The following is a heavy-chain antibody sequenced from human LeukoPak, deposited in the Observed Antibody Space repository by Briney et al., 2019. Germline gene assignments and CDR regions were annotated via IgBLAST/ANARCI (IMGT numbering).Heavy chain of an antibody. CDR1: GGSVSGYY. Sequence: SETLSLTCVVSGGSVSGYYWGWIRQPPGRGLEWIGYIYYTGSTNYNPSLKSRVTISVDTSKNQFSLKLSSVTAADTAVYYCARDKERNWFDPWGQGTLVTVSS. CDR2: IYYTGST. D-gene: IGHD5-24*01. V-gene: IGHV4-59*02. J-gene: IGHJ5*02. CDR3: ARDKERNWFDP.